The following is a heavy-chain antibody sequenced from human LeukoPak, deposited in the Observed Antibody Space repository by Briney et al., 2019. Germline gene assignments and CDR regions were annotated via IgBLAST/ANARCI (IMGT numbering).Heavy chain of an antibody. CDR3: ARGGLSSGWYG. V-gene: IGHV4-59*01. CDR1: GGSISSYY. J-gene: IGHJ4*02. D-gene: IGHD6-19*01. Sequence: SETLSLTCTVSGGSISSYYWSWIRQPPGKGLEGIGYSFFSGSTNYNPSLKSRVTISLDTSKNHFSMRLNSVTAADTAVYYCARGGLSSGWYGWGQGTLVTVSS. CDR2: SFFSGST.